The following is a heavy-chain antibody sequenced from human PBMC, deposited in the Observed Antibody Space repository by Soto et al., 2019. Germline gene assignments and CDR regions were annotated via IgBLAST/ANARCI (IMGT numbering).Heavy chain of an antibody. J-gene: IGHJ4*02. Sequence: QAQVVQSGAEVRKPGSSVKLSCKASEGTFNSYAIAWVRQAPGQGLEWMGGILPYYNTLNYAQKFQDSLTIPADYSTNTVYMELTSLRSDYTAVYFCASGASRLYAYSFDSWAQGTLVNVSS. CDR1: EGTFNSYA. CDR2: ILPYYNTL. D-gene: IGHD2-2*01. V-gene: IGHV1-69*01. CDR3: ASGASRLYAYSFDS.